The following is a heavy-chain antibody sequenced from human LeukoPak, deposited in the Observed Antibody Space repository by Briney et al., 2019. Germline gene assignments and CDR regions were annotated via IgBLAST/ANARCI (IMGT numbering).Heavy chain of an antibody. D-gene: IGHD3-3*01. Sequence: GGSLRLSCAASGFTFSSYGMHWVRQAPGKGLEWVSAISGSGGSTYYADSVKGRFTISRDNSKNTLYLQMNSLRAEDTAVYYCAKQGTYYDFWSGYAAFDYWGQGTLVTVSS. J-gene: IGHJ4*02. CDR1: GFTFSSYG. CDR2: ISGSGGST. V-gene: IGHV3-23*01. CDR3: AKQGTYYDFWSGYAAFDY.